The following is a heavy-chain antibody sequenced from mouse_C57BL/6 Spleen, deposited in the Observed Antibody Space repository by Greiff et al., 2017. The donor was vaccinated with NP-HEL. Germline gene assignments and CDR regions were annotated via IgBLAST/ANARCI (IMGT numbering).Heavy chain of an antibody. Sequence: EVQRVESGEGLVKPGGSLKLSCAASGFTFSSYAMSWVRQTPEKRLEWVAYISSGGDYIYYADTVKGRFTISRDNARNTLYLQMSSLKSEDTAMYYCTREDYYGYDGNYFDYWGQGTTLTVSS. J-gene: IGHJ2*01. D-gene: IGHD2-2*01. V-gene: IGHV5-9-1*02. CDR3: TREDYYGYDGNYFDY. CDR1: GFTFSSYA. CDR2: ISSGGDYI.